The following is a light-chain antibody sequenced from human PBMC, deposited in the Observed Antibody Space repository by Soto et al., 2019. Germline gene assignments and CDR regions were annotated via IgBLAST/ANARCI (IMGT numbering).Light chain of an antibody. CDR3: CSYTDGSSLL. J-gene: IGLJ3*02. CDR2: EGN. Sequence: QSALTQPASVSESPGQSISISCGGGRNDIGTYNLVSWYQQHPGKATKLIIYEGNKRPSGVSNRFSGSRSGNTASLTISGLQAEDEADYYCCSYTDGSSLLFGGGTQLTVL. CDR1: RNDIGTYNL. V-gene: IGLV2-23*01.